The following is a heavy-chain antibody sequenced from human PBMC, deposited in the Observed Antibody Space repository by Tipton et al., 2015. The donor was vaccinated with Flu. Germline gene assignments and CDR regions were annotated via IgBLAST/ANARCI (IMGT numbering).Heavy chain of an antibody. D-gene: IGHD4-11*01. CDR1: GGSFSGYY. CDR2: INHSGSA. V-gene: IGHV4-34*01. J-gene: IGHJ5*02. CDR3: ARRDYSNYVSEPKNWFHP. Sequence: TLSLTCAVSGGSFSGYYWSWIRQSPGKGLEWIGEINHSGSANYKASLKSRVTMSVDTSMNQFSLKLSSVTAADTAVYYCARRDYSNYVSEPKNWFHPWGQGTLVTVSS.